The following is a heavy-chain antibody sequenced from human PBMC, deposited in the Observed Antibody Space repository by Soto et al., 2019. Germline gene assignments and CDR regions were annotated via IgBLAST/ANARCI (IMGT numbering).Heavy chain of an antibody. J-gene: IGHJ6*03. CDR3: ARGLILWFGELSRRGGYYYYMDV. D-gene: IGHD3-10*01. V-gene: IGHV4-34*01. CDR2: INDSGDT. Sequence: QVQLQQWGAGLLKPSETLSLTCAVYGGSFSGYQWSWIRQTPGKGLEWIGGINDSGDTNYNPSLKSRVTILVESPKKQISLRLSSVTAADTAVYYCARGLILWFGELSRRGGYYYYMDVWGKGTTVTVSS. CDR1: GGSFSGYQ.